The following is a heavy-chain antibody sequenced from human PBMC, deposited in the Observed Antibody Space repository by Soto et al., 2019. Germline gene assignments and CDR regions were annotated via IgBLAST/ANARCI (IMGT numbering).Heavy chain of an antibody. CDR3: ARDWGPYSSSPSYNWFDP. Sequence: QVQLVQSGAEVKKPGSSVKVSCKASGGTFSSYAISWVRQAPGQGLEWMGEIIPIFGTANYAQKFQGRVTITADESTSTAYMELSSLRSEDTAVYYCARDWGPYSSSPSYNWFDPWGQGTLVTVSS. J-gene: IGHJ5*02. CDR2: IIPIFGTA. CDR1: GGTFSSYA. V-gene: IGHV1-69*01. D-gene: IGHD6-13*01.